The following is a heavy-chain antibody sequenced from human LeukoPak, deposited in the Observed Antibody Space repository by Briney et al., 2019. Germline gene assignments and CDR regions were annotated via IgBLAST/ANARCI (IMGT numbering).Heavy chain of an antibody. J-gene: IGHJ4*02. CDR2: ISSSSSYI. D-gene: IGHD6-19*01. CDR1: GFTFNNYA. V-gene: IGHV3-21*01. Sequence: GGSLRLSCAASGFTFNNYAVNWVRQAPGKGLEWVSSISSSSSYIYYADSVKGRFTISRDNAKNSLYLQMNSLRAEDTAVYYCARDFRAVAGSFDYWGQGTLVTVSS. CDR3: ARDFRAVAGSFDY.